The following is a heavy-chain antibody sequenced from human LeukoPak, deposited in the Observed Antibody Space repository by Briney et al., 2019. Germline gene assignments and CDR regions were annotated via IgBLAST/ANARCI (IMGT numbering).Heavy chain of an antibody. CDR3: ARVLRQYQLLNWFDP. V-gene: IGHV1-2*02. CDR2: INPNSGGT. CDR1: GYTFTGYY. J-gene: IGHJ5*02. D-gene: IGHD2-2*01. Sequence: VASVKVSCKASGYTFTGYYMHWVRQAPGQGLAWMGWINPNSGGTNYAQKFQGRVAMTRDTSISTAYMELSRLRSDDTAVYYCARVLRQYQLLNWFDPWGQGTLVTVSS.